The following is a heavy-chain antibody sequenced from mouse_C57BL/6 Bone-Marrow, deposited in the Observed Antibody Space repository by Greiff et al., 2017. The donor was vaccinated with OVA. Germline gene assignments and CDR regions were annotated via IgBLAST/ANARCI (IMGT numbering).Heavy chain of an antibody. CDR3: ARGFELGARFGY. J-gene: IGHJ3*01. CDR2: INPNYGTT. Sequence: VQLQQPGPELVKPGASVKISCKASGYSFTDYNMNWVKQSNGKSLEWIGVINPNYGTTRYNQKFKGKATLTVDKSSSKAYMQLNSLTSEDSVVYDCARGFELGARFGYWGQGPLVTVSA. V-gene: IGHV1-39*01. CDR1: GYSFTDYN.